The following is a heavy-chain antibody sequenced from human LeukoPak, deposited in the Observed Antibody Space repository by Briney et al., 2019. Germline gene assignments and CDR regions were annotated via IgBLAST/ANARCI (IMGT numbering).Heavy chain of an antibody. V-gene: IGHV4-38-2*02. CDR1: GYPISNGYY. J-gene: IGHJ4*02. CDR3: ASYSGYGSHDY. Sequence: SETLSLTCTVSGYPISNGYYWGWIRQSPGKGLEWIGNIYHSGTTYYSPSLESRVTIAVDTSKNQFYLKLTSVTAADTAVYYCASYSGYGSHDYWGQGTLVTVSS. CDR2: IYHSGTT. D-gene: IGHD5-12*01.